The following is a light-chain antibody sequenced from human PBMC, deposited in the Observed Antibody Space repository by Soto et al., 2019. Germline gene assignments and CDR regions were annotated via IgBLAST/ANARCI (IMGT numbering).Light chain of an antibody. Sequence: QSVLTQPASVSGSPGQSITISCTGTSSDVGTYNLVSWYQQHPGRAPKLIIYEVDSRTSGISDRFSGSKSGNTASPTISGLQPDDEADYYCSSFTNTNSLEDWVFGGGTKVPVL. V-gene: IGLV2-14*02. J-gene: IGLJ3*02. CDR1: SSDVGTYNL. CDR2: EVD. CDR3: SSFTNTNSLEDWV.